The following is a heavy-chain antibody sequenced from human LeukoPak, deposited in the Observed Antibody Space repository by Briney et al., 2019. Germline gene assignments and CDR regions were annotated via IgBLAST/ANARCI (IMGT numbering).Heavy chain of an antibody. CDR1: GYIFTSYP. CDR3: ARDRAMADY. CDR2: INTGNGNT. D-gene: IGHD5-18*01. J-gene: IGHJ4*02. V-gene: IGHV1-3*04. Sequence: ASVKVSCKASGYIFTSYPIHWVRQAPGQRLEWMGWINTGNGNTKYSQRFEGRVIVTTDTSAAAAYMELSSLRSEDTAVYYCARDRAMADYWGEGTLVTVSS.